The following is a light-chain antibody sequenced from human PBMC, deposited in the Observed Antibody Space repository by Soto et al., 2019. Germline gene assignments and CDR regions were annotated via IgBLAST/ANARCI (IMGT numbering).Light chain of an antibody. Sequence: QSVLTQPPSVSAAPGQKVTISCSGSSSNIGNNYVSWYQQLPGTAPKLLIYDNNKRPSGIPDRFSGSKSGTSATLGITGLQTGDEADYYCGTWDGSLSAWVFGGGTNLTVL. CDR3: GTWDGSLSAWV. CDR2: DNN. V-gene: IGLV1-51*01. J-gene: IGLJ3*02. CDR1: SSNIGNNY.